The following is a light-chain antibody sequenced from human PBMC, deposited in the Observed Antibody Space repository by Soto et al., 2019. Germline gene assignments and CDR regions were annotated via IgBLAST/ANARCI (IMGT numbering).Light chain of an antibody. CDR3: QHLDSYPLT. V-gene: IGKV1-9*01. J-gene: IGKJ4*01. CDR1: QGISSY. Sequence: DIQLTQSPSFLSASVGERVTITCRASQGISSYLAWYHQKPGKAPKLLIYAASTLQNEVPSRFSGSGSGTDFTLTISSLQPEDFATYYCQHLDSYPLTFGGGTKVDIK. CDR2: AAS.